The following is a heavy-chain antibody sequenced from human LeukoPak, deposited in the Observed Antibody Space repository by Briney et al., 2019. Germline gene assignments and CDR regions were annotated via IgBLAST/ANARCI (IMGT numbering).Heavy chain of an antibody. CDR2: INHSGST. Sequence: SETLSLTCAVYGGSFSGYYWSWIRQPPGKGLEWIGEINHSGSTYYNPSLKSRVTISVDTSKNQFSLKLSSVTAADTAVYYCARQGLTGGDWGQGTLVTVSS. V-gene: IGHV4-34*01. CDR1: GGSFSGYY. D-gene: IGHD7-27*01. CDR3: ARQGLTGGD. J-gene: IGHJ4*02.